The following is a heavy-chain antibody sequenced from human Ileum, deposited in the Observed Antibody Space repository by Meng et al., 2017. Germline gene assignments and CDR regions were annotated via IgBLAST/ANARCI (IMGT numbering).Heavy chain of an antibody. D-gene: IGHD5-18*01. CDR3: AKHKSAMAPLGYNS. CDR1: GIIFTSYG. J-gene: IGHJ4*02. V-gene: IGHV3-23*01. Sequence: WGSLRLSCAASGIIFTSYGMAWVRQAPGKGLEWVSVISGRGDATYYADSVKGRFTISRDNSKNTVYLQMNSLRDEDTAVYYCAKHKSAMAPLGYNSWGQGTLVTVSS. CDR2: ISGRGDAT.